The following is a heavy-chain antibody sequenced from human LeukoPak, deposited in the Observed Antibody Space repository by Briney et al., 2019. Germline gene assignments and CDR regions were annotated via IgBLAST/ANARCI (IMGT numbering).Heavy chain of an antibody. V-gene: IGHV4-39*07. D-gene: IGHD3-10*01. CDR2: IYYSGST. J-gene: IGHJ6*03. CDR3: ARAPRSYYYGSGTIYYYYYMDV. CDR1: GGSISSSSYY. Sequence: PSETLSLTCTVSGGSISSSSYYWGWIRQPPGKGLEWIGSIYYSGSTYYNPSLKSRVTISVDTSKNQFSLKLSSVTAADTAVYYCARAPRSYYYGSGTIYYYYYMDVWGKGTTVTVSS.